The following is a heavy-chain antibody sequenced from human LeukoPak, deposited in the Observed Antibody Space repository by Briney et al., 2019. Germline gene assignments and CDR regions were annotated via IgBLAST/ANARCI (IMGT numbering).Heavy chain of an antibody. CDR1: EFTLSNYW. V-gene: IGHV3-7*01. J-gene: IGHJ4*02. Sequence: GGSLRLSCAASEFTLSNYWLSWVRQAPGKGLEWVANIKEDGSVKNYVASVKGRFTISRDNAKNSLYLQMNSLRAEDTAVYYCAREVPVGSSWFDYWGQGTLVTVSS. D-gene: IGHD6-13*01. CDR3: AREVPVGSSWFDY. CDR2: IKEDGSVK.